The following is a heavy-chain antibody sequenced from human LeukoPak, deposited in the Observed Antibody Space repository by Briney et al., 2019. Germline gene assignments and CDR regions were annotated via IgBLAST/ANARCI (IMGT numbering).Heavy chain of an antibody. CDR1: GYRFTNYW. D-gene: IGHD4-11*01. J-gene: IGHJ4*02. Sequence: GESLQISCKGSGYRFTNYWIGWVRPVPGKGLEWMGIIYPGDSDTRYSPSFQGQVTISADKSISTAYLQWSSLKASDTAMYYCARRAAGDYSTDYWGQGTLVTVSS. CDR2: IYPGDSDT. CDR3: ARRAAGDYSTDY. V-gene: IGHV5-51*01.